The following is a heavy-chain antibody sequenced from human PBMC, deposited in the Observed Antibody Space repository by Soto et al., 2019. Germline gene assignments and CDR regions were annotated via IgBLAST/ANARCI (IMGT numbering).Heavy chain of an antibody. Sequence: QVQLVESGGGVVQPGRSLRLSCAASGFTFSSYGMHWVRQAPGKGLEWVAVISNDGSDKYYADSVKGRFTISRHNSRNMQYLQMDSQRAEDTAVSYCANVQDSSYSYYCGMDVWGQGTTVTVSS. CDR3: ANVQDSSYSYYCGMDV. CDR2: ISNDGSDK. D-gene: IGHD6-13*01. CDR1: GFTFSSYG. V-gene: IGHV3-30*18. J-gene: IGHJ6*02.